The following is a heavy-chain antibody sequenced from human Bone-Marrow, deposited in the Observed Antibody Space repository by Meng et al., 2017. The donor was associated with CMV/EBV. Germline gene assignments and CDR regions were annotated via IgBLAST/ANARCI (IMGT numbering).Heavy chain of an antibody. D-gene: IGHD6-13*01. Sequence: GGSLRLSCAASGFTFSFYSMNWVRQTPGKGLEWVSYISSGSSTIFYADSVMGRFTISRDNAKNSLYLQMNNLRAEDTAVYYCATVVRIVRIAADETVGDDYWGQGTLVTVSS. CDR1: GFTFSFYS. J-gene: IGHJ4*02. V-gene: IGHV3-48*04. CDR3: ATVVRIVRIAADETVGDDY. CDR2: ISSGSSTI.